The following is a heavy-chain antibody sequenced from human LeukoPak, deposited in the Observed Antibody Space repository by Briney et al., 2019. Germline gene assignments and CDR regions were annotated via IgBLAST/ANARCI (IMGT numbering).Heavy chain of an antibody. Sequence: GGSLRLSCAASGFTFSSYWMHWVRQAPGKGLVWVSRIYTGATYYADSVKGRFTISRDNAKNTLYLQLNSLRAGDTAVYYCVRGGTGYGNFDYWGQGTLVTVSS. CDR3: VRGGTGYGNFDY. CDR1: GFTFSSYW. V-gene: IGHV3-74*01. CDR2: IYTGAT. D-gene: IGHD3/OR15-3a*01. J-gene: IGHJ4*02.